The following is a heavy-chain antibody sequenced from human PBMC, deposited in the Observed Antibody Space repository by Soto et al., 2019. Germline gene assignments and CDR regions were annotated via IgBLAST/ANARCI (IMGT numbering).Heavy chain of an antibody. D-gene: IGHD3-3*01. CDR3: ARDRAGFFLSGYPYYYYGMDV. V-gene: IGHV4-30-4*01. CDR1: GGSISSGDYY. CDR2: IYYSGST. Sequence: PSETLSLTCTVSGGSISSGDYYWSWIRQPPGKGLEWIGYIYYSGSTYYNPSLKSRVTISVDTSKNQFSLKLSSVTAADTAVYYCARDRAGFFLSGYPYYYYGMDVWGQGTTVT. J-gene: IGHJ6*02.